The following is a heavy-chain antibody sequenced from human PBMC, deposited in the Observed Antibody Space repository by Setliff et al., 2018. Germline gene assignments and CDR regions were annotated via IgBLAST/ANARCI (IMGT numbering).Heavy chain of an antibody. J-gene: IGHJ4*02. CDR1: GGSISSSSYY. V-gene: IGHV4-39*07. D-gene: IGHD3-3*01. CDR2: IYYSGST. CDR3: ARRETYYNFWSGYYAY. Sequence: SETLSLTCTVSGGSISSSSYYWGWIRQPPGKGLEWIGSIYYSGSTYYNPSLKSRVTISVDTSKNQFSLKLSSGTAADTAVYYCARRETYYNFWSGYYAYWGQGTLVTVSS.